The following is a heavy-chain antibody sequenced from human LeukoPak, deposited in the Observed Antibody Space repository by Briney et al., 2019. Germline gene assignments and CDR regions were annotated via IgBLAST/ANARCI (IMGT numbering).Heavy chain of an antibody. CDR1: GFTFSSYE. J-gene: IGHJ4*02. Sequence: GGPLRLSCAASGFTFSSYEMNWVRQAPGKGLEWISYISSGDISIYYADSVKGRFTISRDNAKKSLYLQMNSLTAEDTAVYYCARGDLRGYWGQGTLVTVSS. CDR3: ARGDLRGY. V-gene: IGHV3-48*03. CDR2: ISSGDISI.